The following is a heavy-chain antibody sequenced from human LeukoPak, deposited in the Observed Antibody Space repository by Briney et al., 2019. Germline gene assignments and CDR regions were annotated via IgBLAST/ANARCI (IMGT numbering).Heavy chain of an antibody. CDR1: GGTFSSYA. D-gene: IGHD1-26*01. J-gene: IGHJ4*02. V-gene: IGHV1-69*04. CDR2: IIPILGIA. Sequence: SVKVSCKASGGTFSSYAISWVRQAPGQGLEWMGRIIPILGIANYAQKFQGRVTMTEDTSTDTAYMELSSLRSEDTAVYYCATYSGSSFDYWGQGTLVTVSS. CDR3: ATYSGSSFDY.